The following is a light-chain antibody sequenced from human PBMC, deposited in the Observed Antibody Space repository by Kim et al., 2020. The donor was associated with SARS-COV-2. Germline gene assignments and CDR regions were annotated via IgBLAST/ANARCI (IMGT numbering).Light chain of an antibody. CDR1: SSNIGSNA. Sequence: QSVLTQPPSASGTPGQRVTISCSGSSSNIGSNAVNWYQHLPGTAPKLLIFTNNQRPSGAPDRFSGSKSGTSASLAISGLQSEDEAEYYCASWDDSLNGHVFGTGTKVPVL. CDR2: TNN. CDR3: ASWDDSLNGHV. J-gene: IGLJ1*01. V-gene: IGLV1-44*01.